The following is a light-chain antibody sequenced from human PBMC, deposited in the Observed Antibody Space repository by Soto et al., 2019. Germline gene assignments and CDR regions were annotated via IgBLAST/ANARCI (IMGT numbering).Light chain of an antibody. Sequence: EIVLTQSPGTLSLSLGERATLSCRASQSVSSKLAWYQQKPGQAPRVLIYGASSRATGNPDRFGGSGSGTDFTLTLSRLKRECFAVYYCQQDCGSPRTFGQGTQLE. CDR1: QSVSSK. CDR2: GAS. J-gene: IGKJ2*01. CDR3: QQDCGSPRT. V-gene: IGKV3-20*01.